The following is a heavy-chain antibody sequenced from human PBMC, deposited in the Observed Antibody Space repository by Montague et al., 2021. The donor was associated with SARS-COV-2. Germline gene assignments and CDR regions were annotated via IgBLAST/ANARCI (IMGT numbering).Heavy chain of an antibody. V-gene: IGHV4-59*01. CDR3: AGLQGDGSLYGMDV. D-gene: IGHD5-24*01. Sequence: SETLSLTCTVSGGSISSYNWSWIRQPPGKGLECIGYIYYSGNTNXNPSLKSRVTISVDASKSQFSLKLSSVTAADTAVYYCAGLQGDGSLYGMDVWGQGTTATVSS. CDR1: GGSISSYN. J-gene: IGHJ6*02. CDR2: IYYSGNT.